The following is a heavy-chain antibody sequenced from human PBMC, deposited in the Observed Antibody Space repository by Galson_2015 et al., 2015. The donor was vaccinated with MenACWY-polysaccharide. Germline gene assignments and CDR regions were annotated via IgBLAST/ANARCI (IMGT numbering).Heavy chain of an antibody. CDR3: AREGSRIVFHAFDV. CDR2: IQYDGTNK. V-gene: IGHV3-33*01. CDR1: ESRFSGSG. Sequence: SLRLSCAASESRFSGSGMHWVRQAPGKGLEWVAVIQYDGTNKVYADSVKGRFTISRDNSKNTLFLQMNTLGVDDTAMYYCAREGSRIVFHAFDVWGQGTMVTVSP. D-gene: IGHD2-2*01. J-gene: IGHJ3*01.